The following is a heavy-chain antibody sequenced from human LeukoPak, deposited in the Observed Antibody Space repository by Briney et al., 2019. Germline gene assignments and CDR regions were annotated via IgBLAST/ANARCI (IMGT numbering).Heavy chain of an antibody. Sequence: SETLSLTCTVSGGSISSYYWSWIRQHPGKGLEWIGDIYYSGSTNSNPSLKSRVTISVDTSRNQLSLKLSSVTAADTALYYCARVAYSSGSYYFDYWGQGTLVTVSS. D-gene: IGHD6-19*01. CDR1: GGSISSYY. CDR3: ARVAYSSGSYYFDY. J-gene: IGHJ4*02. CDR2: IYYSGST. V-gene: IGHV4-59*08.